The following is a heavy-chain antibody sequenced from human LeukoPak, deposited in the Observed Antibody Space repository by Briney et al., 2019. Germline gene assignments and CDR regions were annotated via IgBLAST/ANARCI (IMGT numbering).Heavy chain of an antibody. Sequence: PGRSLRLSCAASGFTVRSNYMSWVRQAPGKGLEGVSVIYGGGSTYYADSVKGRFTISRDNSKNMVYLQMNSLTAEDTAVYYCVGDYYASGSYAFDYWGQGTLVTVSS. CDR3: VGDYYASGSYAFDY. D-gene: IGHD3-10*01. V-gene: IGHV3-66*01. CDR2: IYGGGST. CDR1: GFTVRSNY. J-gene: IGHJ4*02.